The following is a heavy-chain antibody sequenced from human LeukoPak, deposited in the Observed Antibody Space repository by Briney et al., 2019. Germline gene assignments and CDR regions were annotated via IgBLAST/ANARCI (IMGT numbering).Heavy chain of an antibody. CDR3: AKDGRSTTPGY. D-gene: IGHD2/OR15-2a*01. J-gene: IGHJ4*02. CDR2: IGGSGGST. Sequence: GGSLRLSCAVSGFTFSNYAMSWVRQAPGKGLEWVSEIGGSGGSTNYADSVKGRFTISRDNSKNTLYLQMNSLRAEDTAVYYCAKDGRSTTPGYWGQGTLVTVSS. V-gene: IGHV3-23*01. CDR1: GFTFSNYA.